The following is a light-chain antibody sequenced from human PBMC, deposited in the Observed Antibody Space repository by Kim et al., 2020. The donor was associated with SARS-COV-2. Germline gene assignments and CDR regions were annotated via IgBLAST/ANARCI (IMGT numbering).Light chain of an antibody. CDR3: LLSYGGTWV. J-gene: IGLJ3*02. CDR1: AGEVTSGHH. Sequence: PGGTVTLACASAAGEVTSGHHPNWFQQKPGQAPRTMVSSVSSNHSWTPARFSGSLLGGKAALTLSGVLPEDEADYYCLLSYGGTWVFGGGTKLTVL. CDR2: SVS. V-gene: IGLV7-43*01.